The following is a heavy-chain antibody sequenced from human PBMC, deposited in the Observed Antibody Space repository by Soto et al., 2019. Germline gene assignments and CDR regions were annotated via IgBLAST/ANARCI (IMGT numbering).Heavy chain of an antibody. CDR3: AKETLGVWFGDFSYSCDF. Sequence: GGSLRLSCVISGFTFSSYAMNWVRQAPGKGLEWVSTIGGSGESTHYADSVKGRFTISRDNSKNTLYLLMDSLRAEDTAVYYCAKETLGVWFGDFSYSCDFWGQGTLVTVSS. CDR1: GFTFSSYA. J-gene: IGHJ4*02. V-gene: IGHV3-23*01. D-gene: IGHD3-10*01. CDR2: IGGSGEST.